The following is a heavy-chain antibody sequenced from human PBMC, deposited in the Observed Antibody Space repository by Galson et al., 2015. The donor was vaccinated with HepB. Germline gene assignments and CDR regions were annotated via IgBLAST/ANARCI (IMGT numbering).Heavy chain of an antibody. CDR3: VRGYSGTYRADY. J-gene: IGHJ4*02. D-gene: IGHD1-26*01. V-gene: IGHV3-74*01. Sequence: GFPFSTYWMHWARQTPGEGLVWVSRINGDGSSTAYADSVKGRFTISRDSAKNTLHLQMNRLRAEDTAVYFCVRGYSGTYRADYWGQGTLVTVSS. CDR1: GFPFSTYW. CDR2: INGDGSST.